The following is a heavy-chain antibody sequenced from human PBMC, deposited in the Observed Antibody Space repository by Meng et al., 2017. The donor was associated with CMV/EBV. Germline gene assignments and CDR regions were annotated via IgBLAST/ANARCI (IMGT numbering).Heavy chain of an antibody. V-gene: IGHV3-21*01. D-gene: IGHD3-22*01. Sequence: EVXLVESGGXLVKPGGXLRLSCGASGFTFSSYSMNWVRQAPGKGLEGVLSISSSSSYIYYADSVKGRFTISRDKAKNSLYLQMNSLRAEDTAVYYCARVYDSSGYYYYFDYWGQGTLVTVSS. CDR2: ISSSSSYI. CDR3: ARVYDSSGYYYYFDY. J-gene: IGHJ4*02. CDR1: GFTFSSYS.